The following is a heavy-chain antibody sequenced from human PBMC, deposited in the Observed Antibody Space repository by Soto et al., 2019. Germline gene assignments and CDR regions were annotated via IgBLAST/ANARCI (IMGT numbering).Heavy chain of an antibody. CDR3: ARGADYGDYGGEYHYYGMDV. Sequence: QVQLVQSGAEVKKPGSSVKVSCKASGGTFSSYAISWVRQAPGQGLEWMGGIIPIFGTANYAQKFQGRVTITADESTSTAYMELSSLRSEDTAVYYCARGADYGDYGGEYHYYGMDVWGQGTTVTVSS. J-gene: IGHJ6*02. CDR2: IIPIFGTA. V-gene: IGHV1-69*01. CDR1: GGTFSSYA. D-gene: IGHD4-17*01.